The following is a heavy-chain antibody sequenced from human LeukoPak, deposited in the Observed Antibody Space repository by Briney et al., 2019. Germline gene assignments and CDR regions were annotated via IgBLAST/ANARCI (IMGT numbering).Heavy chain of an antibody. CDR3: ARDLWVAVAGRRNWFDP. CDR1: GYTFTSYG. Sequence: ASVKVSCKASGYTFTSYGISWVRQAPGQGLEWMGWISAYNGNTNYAQKLQGRVTMTTDTSTSTAYMELRSLRSDDTAVYYCARDLWVAVAGRRNWFDPWGQGTLVTVSS. CDR2: ISAYNGNT. V-gene: IGHV1-18*01. D-gene: IGHD6-19*01. J-gene: IGHJ5*02.